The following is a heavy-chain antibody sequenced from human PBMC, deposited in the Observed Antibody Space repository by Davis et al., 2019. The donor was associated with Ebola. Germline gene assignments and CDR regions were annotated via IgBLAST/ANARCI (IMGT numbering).Heavy chain of an antibody. D-gene: IGHD5/OR15-5a*01. CDR1: GFTFNINA. Sequence: GGSLRLSCSASGFTFNINAMSWVRQAPGKGLEWVSTISASGRTVEYAASMKGRFTISRDNSKNTLYLEMDSLKADDTAVYYCAKDNGMSVTCVDFWGQGTLVTVSS. CDR2: ISASGRTV. CDR3: AKDNGMSVTCVDF. V-gene: IGHV3-23*01. J-gene: IGHJ4*02.